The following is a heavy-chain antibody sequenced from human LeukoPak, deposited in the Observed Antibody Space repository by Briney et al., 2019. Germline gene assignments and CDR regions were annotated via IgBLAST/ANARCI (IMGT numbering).Heavy chain of an antibody. CDR2: IYSGGST. D-gene: IGHD6-13*01. V-gene: IGHV3-53*01. Sequence: GGSLRLSYATSGFTFSNYGMHWVRQAPGKGLEWVSVIYSGGSTYYADSVKGRFTISRDNSKNTLYLQMNSLRAEDTAVYYCARAEAAYYYGMDVWGQGTTVTVSS. J-gene: IGHJ6*02. CDR3: ARAEAAYYYGMDV. CDR1: GFTFSNYG.